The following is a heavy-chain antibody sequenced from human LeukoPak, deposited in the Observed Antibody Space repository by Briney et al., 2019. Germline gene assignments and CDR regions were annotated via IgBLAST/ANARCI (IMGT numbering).Heavy chain of an antibody. CDR3: ARGVRYDSSGWPFDY. D-gene: IGHD3-22*01. Sequence: GGSLRLSCAASGFTFSSYDMHWVRQATGKGLEWVSAIGTAGDTYYPGSVKGRFTISRENAKNSLYLQMNSLRAGDTAVYYCARGVRYDSSGWPFDYWGQGTLVTVSS. CDR2: IGTAGDT. V-gene: IGHV3-13*01. J-gene: IGHJ4*02. CDR1: GFTFSSYD.